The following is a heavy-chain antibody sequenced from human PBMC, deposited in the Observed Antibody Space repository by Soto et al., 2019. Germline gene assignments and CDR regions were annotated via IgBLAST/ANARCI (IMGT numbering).Heavy chain of an antibody. V-gene: IGHV3-48*02. Sequence: EVQLVESGGGLVQPGGSLRLSCAASGFTFSLYSMSWVRQAPGKGLEWVSYISRSITGIHYADSVKGRFTISRDDATNSMHLHMNRMRDGDTAVYYCARAVTWGLDVWGQGTTVSISS. CDR1: GFTFSLYS. CDR3: ARAVTWGLDV. D-gene: IGHD3-10*01. CDR2: ISRSITGI. J-gene: IGHJ6*02.